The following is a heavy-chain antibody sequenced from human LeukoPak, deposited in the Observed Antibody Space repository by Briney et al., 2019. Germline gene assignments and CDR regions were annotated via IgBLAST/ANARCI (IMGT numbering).Heavy chain of an antibody. CDR2: ISASGATT. Sequence: QPGGSLRLSCAASDFAFSAYSMTWVRQAPGKGLEWVSHISASGATTSYADFVRGRFTISRDNFKNTLSLQLNSLRAEDTAVYYCAKGTADYGDYSDSDYFDYWGQGTLVTVSS. J-gene: IGHJ4*02. D-gene: IGHD4-17*01. CDR1: DFAFSAYS. V-gene: IGHV3-23*01. CDR3: AKGTADYGDYSDSDYFDY.